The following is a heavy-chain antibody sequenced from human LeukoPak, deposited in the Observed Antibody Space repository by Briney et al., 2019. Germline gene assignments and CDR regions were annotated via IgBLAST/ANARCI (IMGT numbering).Heavy chain of an antibody. V-gene: IGHV4-30-4*01. J-gene: IGHJ5*02. CDR1: GGSISSGDHY. CDR2: IYYSGST. D-gene: IGHD3-22*01. Sequence: SETLSLTCTVSGGSISSGDHYWSWIRQPPGKGLEWIGYIYYSGSTYYNPSLKSRLTISVDTSKNQFSLKLSSVTAADTAVYYCARVEDSSGYDWFDPWGQGALVTVSS. CDR3: ARVEDSSGYDWFDP.